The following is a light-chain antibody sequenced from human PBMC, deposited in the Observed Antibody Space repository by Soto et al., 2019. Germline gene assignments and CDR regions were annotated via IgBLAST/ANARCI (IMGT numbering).Light chain of an antibody. Sequence: QSALTQPASVSGSPGQSITISCTGTSSDVGGYNYVSWYQQHPGKAPKLMIYEVSNRPSGVSNRFSGSKSGNTASLTISGLQAEGEDEYYFSSYTSSSALVVFGGGTKVTVL. V-gene: IGLV2-14*01. CDR2: EVS. CDR3: SSYTSSSALVV. CDR1: SSDVGGYNY. J-gene: IGLJ2*01.